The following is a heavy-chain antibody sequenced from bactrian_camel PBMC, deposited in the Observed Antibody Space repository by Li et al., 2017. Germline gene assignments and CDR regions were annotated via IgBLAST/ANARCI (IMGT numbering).Heavy chain of an antibody. CDR2: VSPRGDST. Sequence: HVQLVESGGGSGQAGGSLRLSCVASGYPSARNCMGWFRQAPGKEREGVAAVSPRGDSTAYSDAVKGRFTISRNKAKNTMFLQMDSLQPEDTAMYYCAAERFPSHLLRHPRDYNVWGQGTQVTVS. J-gene: IGHJ4*01. CDR3: AAERFPSHLLRHPRDYNV. V-gene: IGHV3-3*01. D-gene: IGHD2*01. CDR1: GYPSARNC.